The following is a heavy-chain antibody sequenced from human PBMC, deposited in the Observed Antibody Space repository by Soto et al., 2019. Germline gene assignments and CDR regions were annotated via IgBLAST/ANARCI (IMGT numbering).Heavy chain of an antibody. D-gene: IGHD3-22*01. CDR3: ARDRGVYYDTAFSDY. J-gene: IGHJ4*02. Sequence: GGSLKLSCAASGFTFSSHSMNWVRQAPGKGLEWVSSISSSSSYIYYADSVKGRFTISRDNAKNSLYLQMNSLRAEDTAVYYCARDRGVYYDTAFSDYWGQGTLVTVSS. CDR2: ISSSSSYI. V-gene: IGHV3-21*01. CDR1: GFTFSSHS.